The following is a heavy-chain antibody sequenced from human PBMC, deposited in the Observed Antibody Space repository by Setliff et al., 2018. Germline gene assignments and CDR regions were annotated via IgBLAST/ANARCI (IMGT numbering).Heavy chain of an antibody. J-gene: IGHJ5*01. V-gene: IGHV4-39*02. CDR1: GDSISNSDYY. Sequence: SETLSLTCIVAGDSISNSDYYWGWIRQPPGKGLEWIGRVYNTGTTNYNPSLKSRVTISISADTSNKSFSLHLFSVTAADTAVYYCVGRDFSGGDSWGHGTLVTVSS. CDR3: VGRDFSGGDS. D-gene: IGHD6-25*01. CDR2: VYNTGTT.